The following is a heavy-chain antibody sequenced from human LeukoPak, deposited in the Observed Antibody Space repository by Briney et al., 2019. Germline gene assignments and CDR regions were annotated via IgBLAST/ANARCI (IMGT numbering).Heavy chain of an antibody. CDR1: GGSMSSGNYY. J-gene: IGHJ4*02. Sequence: SQTLSLTCTVSGGSMSSGNYYWSWIRQPAGGGFEWIGRIYTSDTTNYNPSLKSRVTISVDTSKNQFSLKLSSVTAADTAVYYSAGNSGYYLSGFAYWGQGTLVTVSS. CDR2: IYTSDTT. D-gene: IGHD3-22*01. CDR3: AGNSGYYLSGFAY. V-gene: IGHV4-61*02.